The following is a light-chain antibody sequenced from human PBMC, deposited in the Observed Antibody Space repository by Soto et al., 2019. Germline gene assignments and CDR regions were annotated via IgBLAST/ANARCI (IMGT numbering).Light chain of an antibody. J-gene: IGKJ1*01. CDR3: QQYYSYPRT. V-gene: IGKV1-8*01. CDR1: KGISSY. CDR2: TAS. Sequence: AIRMTQSPSSLSASTGDRVTITCRSSKGISSYLGWYQQKPGKAPKLMIYTASTLQSCVPSRFSGSGERTDFTLTISCLQSEDFATYYCQQYYSYPRTFGEGTKVEIK.